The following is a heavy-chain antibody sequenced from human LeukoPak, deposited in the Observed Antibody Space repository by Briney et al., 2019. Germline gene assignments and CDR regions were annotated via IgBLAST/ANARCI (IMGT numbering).Heavy chain of an antibody. J-gene: IGHJ6*02. CDR2: IYPGDSDT. Sequence: GGALQISFKGAGYSFTSYWIGWGRRMPGKGREWRGIIYPGDSDTRYSPSFQGQVTISADKSISTAYLQWSSLKASDTAMYYCARSSLGYCSGGSCYDYYYYGMDVWGQGTTVTVSS. D-gene: IGHD2-15*01. V-gene: IGHV5-51*01. CDR1: GYSFTSYW. CDR3: ARSSLGYCSGGSCYDYYYYGMDV.